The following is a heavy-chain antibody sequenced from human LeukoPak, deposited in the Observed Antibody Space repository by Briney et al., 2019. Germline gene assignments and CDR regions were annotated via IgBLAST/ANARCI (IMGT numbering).Heavy chain of an antibody. CDR3: ARQKAIGGYVSFPFDY. Sequence: SETLSLTCTVSGGSISSSSDYWGWIRQPPGKGLEWIGSIYYSGSTYYNPSLKSRVTISVDTSKNQFSLKLSSVTAADTAVYYCARQKAIGGYVSFPFDYWGQGTLVTVSS. D-gene: IGHD5-12*01. CDR1: GGSISSSSDY. V-gene: IGHV4-39*01. J-gene: IGHJ4*02. CDR2: IYYSGST.